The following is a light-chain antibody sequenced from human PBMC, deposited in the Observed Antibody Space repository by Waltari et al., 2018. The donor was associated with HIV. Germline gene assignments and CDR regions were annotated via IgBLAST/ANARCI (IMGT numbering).Light chain of an antibody. CDR1: SSNIGSHY. CDR3: GTWDNSLSTVV. CDR2: PND. V-gene: IGLV1-51*01. Sequence: QSVLTQPPSVSAAPGQKVTISCSGSSSNIGSHYVSWYQHLPGTAPKLLIYPNDYRPSGIPDRFSGSRSGTSASLDITGLQTGDEADYHCGTWDNSLSTVVFGGGTKLTVL. J-gene: IGLJ3*02.